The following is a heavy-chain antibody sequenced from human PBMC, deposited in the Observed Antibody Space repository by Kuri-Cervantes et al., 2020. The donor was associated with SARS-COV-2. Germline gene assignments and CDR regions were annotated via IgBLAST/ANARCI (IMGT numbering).Heavy chain of an antibody. J-gene: IGHJ3*02. CDR3: ARDPDITMPPDAFDI. CDR2: ISSSSSTI. V-gene: IGHV3-48*01. Sequence: GESLKISCAASGFTFSTYNMNWVRQAPGKGLEWVSYISSSSSTIYYAESVRGRFTISRDNVKNSLYLQMNSLRAEDTAVYYCARDPDITMPPDAFDIWGHGKMVTVSS. CDR1: GFTFSTYN. D-gene: IGHD5-18*01.